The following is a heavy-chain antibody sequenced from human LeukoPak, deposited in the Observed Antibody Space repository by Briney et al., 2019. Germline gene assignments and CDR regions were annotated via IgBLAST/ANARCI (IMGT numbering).Heavy chain of an antibody. Sequence: ASVKVSCKASGYTFTGYYMHWLRQAPGQGLEWMGWINPNSGGTNYAQKFQGRVTMTRDTSISTAYMELSRLRSDDTAVYYCARDLSNGDYFDYWGQGTLVTVSS. CDR1: GYTFTGYY. V-gene: IGHV1-2*02. CDR3: ARDLSNGDYFDY. CDR2: INPNSGGT. D-gene: IGHD4-17*01. J-gene: IGHJ4*02.